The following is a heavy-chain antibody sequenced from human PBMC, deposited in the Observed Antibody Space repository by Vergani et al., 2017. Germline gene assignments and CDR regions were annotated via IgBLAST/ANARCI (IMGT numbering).Heavy chain of an antibody. V-gene: IGHV2-26*01. CDR3: ARISTYYDCWSGSNYYMDV. CDR2: IFSNDEK. J-gene: IGHJ6*03. Sequence: QVTLKESGPVLVKPTETLTLTCTVSGFSLSNARMGVSWIRQPPGKALEWLAHIFSNDEKSYSTSLKSRLTISKDTSKSQVVLTMTNMDPVDTATYYCARISTYYDCWSGSNYYMDVWGKGTTVTVSS. D-gene: IGHD3-3*01. CDR1: GFSLSNARMG.